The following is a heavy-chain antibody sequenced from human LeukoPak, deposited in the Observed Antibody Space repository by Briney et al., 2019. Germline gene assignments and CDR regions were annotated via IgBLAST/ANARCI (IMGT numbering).Heavy chain of an antibody. CDR1: GDSTSSDRYY. Sequence: SETLSLTCTVSGDSTSSDRYYGGWVRQPPGKGLEWIGNIYYSGSTYYNPSLKSRVTTSVDTSKNQFFLKLNSVTAADTAVYYCARGRPYSGGYPLDYWGQGTLVTVSS. CDR3: ARGRPYSGGYPLDY. V-gene: IGHV4-39*01. CDR2: IYYSGST. J-gene: IGHJ4*02. D-gene: IGHD1-26*01.